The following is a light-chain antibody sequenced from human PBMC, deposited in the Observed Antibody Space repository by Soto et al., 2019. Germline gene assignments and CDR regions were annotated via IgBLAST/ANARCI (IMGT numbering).Light chain of an antibody. V-gene: IGLV2-14*01. CDR1: SSDVGGYNY. J-gene: IGLJ1*01. CDR2: EVS. Sequence: QSALTQPASVSGSPGQSITISCTGTSSDVGGYNYVSWYQQHPGKAPKLMIYEVSNRPSGVSNRFSSSKSGNTASLTISGLRAEDEADYYCSSYTSSSTRVFGTGTKVTVL. CDR3: SSYTSSSTRV.